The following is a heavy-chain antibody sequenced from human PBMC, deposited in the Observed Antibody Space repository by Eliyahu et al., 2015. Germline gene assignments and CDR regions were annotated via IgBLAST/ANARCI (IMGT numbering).Heavy chain of an antibody. V-gene: IGHV3-53*01. CDR1: TVXXNY. D-gene: IGHD3-3*01. J-gene: IGHJ6*02. CDR3: ARGGSNSLPVLRFLESPMDV. CDR2: LXSGGXT. Sequence: EVELVESGGGLIQPGGSLRLSCEFTVXXNYMXXVRQAPGKGLEWVSLLXSGGXTYYADSVKGRFTISRDNSKNTLYLQMNSLRAEDTAVYYCARGGSNSLPVLRFLESPMDVWGQGTTVTVSS.